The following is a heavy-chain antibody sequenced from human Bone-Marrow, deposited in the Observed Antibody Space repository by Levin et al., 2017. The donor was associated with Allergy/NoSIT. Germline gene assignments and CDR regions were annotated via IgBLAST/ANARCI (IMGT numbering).Heavy chain of an antibody. CDR3: AIALRDHDAFDI. J-gene: IGHJ3*02. CDR1: GYSFASYW. Sequence: GGSLRLSCKTSGYSFASYWIAWVRQMPGNGLEWMGIILPHDSNTRYSPSLQGQVTISADRSITTAYLQWNTLKASDTAMYYCAIALRDHDAFDIWGPGTMVTVSS. V-gene: IGHV5-51*01. CDR2: ILPHDSNT.